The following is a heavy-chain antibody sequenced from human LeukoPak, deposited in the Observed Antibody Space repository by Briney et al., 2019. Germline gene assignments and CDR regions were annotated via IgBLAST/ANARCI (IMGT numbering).Heavy chain of an antibody. V-gene: IGHV3-33*01. CDR2: IWYDGSNK. Sequence: GGSLRLSCAASGFTFSSYGMHWVRQAPGKGLEWVAVIWYDGSNKYYADSVKGRFTISRDNSKNTLYLQMNSLRAEDTAVYYCARDLLLAPEEKYYFDYWGQGTLVTVSS. CDR1: GFTFSSYG. J-gene: IGHJ4*02. CDR3: ARDLLLAPEEKYYFDY. D-gene: IGHD2-8*02.